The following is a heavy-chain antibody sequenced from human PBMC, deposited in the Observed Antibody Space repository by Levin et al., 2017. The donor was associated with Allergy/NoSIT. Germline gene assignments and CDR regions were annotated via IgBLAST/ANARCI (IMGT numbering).Heavy chain of an antibody. D-gene: IGHD6-13*01. CDR2: INHSGST. CDR3: ARRTEQQLTTNFDY. CDR1: GGSFSGYY. V-gene: IGHV4-34*01. Sequence: SETLSLTCAVYGGSFSGYYWSWIRQPPGKGLEWIGEINHSGSTNYNPSLKSRVTISVDTSKNQFSLKLSSVTAADTAVYYCARRTEQQLTTNFDYWGQGTLVTVSS. J-gene: IGHJ4*02.